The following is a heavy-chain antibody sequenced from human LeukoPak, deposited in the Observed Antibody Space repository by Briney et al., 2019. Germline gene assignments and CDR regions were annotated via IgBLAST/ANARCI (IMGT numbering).Heavy chain of an antibody. V-gene: IGHV4-38-2*02. CDR3: ARALTRWELVYDY. D-gene: IGHD1-26*01. Sequence: SETLSLTCTVSDYSISSGYYWGWIRQPPGKGLEWIGSIYHGGSTYHNPSLQSRVTISEDTSKNQFSLRLTSVTAADTAVYYCARALTRWELVYDYWGQGTLVTVSS. J-gene: IGHJ4*02. CDR2: IYHGGST. CDR1: DYSISSGYY.